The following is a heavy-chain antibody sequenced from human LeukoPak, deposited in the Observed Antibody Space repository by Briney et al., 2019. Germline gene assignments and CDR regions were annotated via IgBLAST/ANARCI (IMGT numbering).Heavy chain of an antibody. CDR2: IYGGGST. J-gene: IGHJ4*02. V-gene: IGHV3-53*01. CDR3: ARSGFPYGSGSPIDY. D-gene: IGHD3-10*01. Sequence: GGSLRLSCAASGFTVSSNYMSWVRQAPGKGLEWVSVIYGGGSTYYADSVKGRFTISRDNSKNTLYLQMNSLRAEDTAVYYCARSGFPYGSGSPIDYWGQGTLVTVSS. CDR1: GFTVSSNY.